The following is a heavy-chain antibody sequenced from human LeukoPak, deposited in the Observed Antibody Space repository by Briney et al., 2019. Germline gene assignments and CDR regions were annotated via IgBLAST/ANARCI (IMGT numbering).Heavy chain of an antibody. CDR2: IYYSGST. CDR3: ATHGGDASGSSNFDH. CDR1: VGSINSRSYN. Sequence: SETLSLTCTVSVGSINSRSYNWGWIRHPPGKGLKWFGGIYYSGSTYSNPSLQSRVTLSVDTSKNQFSLKLNSVTAADTGVYYCATHGGDASGSSNFDHWGQGTLVTVSS. J-gene: IGHJ4*02. V-gene: IGHV4-39*01. D-gene: IGHD3-10*01.